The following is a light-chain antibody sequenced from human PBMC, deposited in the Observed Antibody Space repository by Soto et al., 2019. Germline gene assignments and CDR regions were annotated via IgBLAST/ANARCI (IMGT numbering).Light chain of an antibody. CDR1: SGHSSYA. J-gene: IGLJ2*01. CDR2: VNSDGSH. CDR3: QPGGRAIRL. V-gene: IGLV4-69*01. Sequence: QPVLTQSPSASASLGASVKLTCTLSSGHSSYAIAWHQQQPEKGPRYLMKVNSDGSHNKGDGIPDRFSGSSSGAERYLTIPGLQSEDGANYTCQPGGRAIRLLGGGTKVTVL.